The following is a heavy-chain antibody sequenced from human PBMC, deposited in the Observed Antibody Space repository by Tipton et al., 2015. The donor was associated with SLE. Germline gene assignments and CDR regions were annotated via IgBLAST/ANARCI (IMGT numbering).Heavy chain of an antibody. CDR1: GGSISSSSYY. J-gene: IGHJ4*02. Sequence: TLSLTCTVSGGSISSSSYYWGWIRHPPGKGLEWIGSIYYSGSTYYNPSLKSRVTISVDTSKNQFSLKLSSVAAADTAGYYCARHPSPHPGPVDYWGQGTLVTVSS. CDR3: ARHPSPHPGPVDY. V-gene: IGHV4-39*07. CDR2: IYYSGST.